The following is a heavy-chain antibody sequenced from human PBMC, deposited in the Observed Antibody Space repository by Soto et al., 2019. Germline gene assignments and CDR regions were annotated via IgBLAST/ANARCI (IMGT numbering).Heavy chain of an antibody. D-gene: IGHD3-22*01. CDR3: ARHPRYYYDSSGYYPFDY. CDR2: IDPSGSYT. V-gene: IGHV5-10-1*01. Sequence: GESLKISCKGSGYSFTSYWISWVRQMPGKGLEWMGRIDPSGSYTNYSPSFQGHVTISADKSISTAYLQWSSLKASDTAMYYCARHPRYYYDSSGYYPFDYWGHGTLVTVS. CDR1: GYSFTSYW. J-gene: IGHJ4*01.